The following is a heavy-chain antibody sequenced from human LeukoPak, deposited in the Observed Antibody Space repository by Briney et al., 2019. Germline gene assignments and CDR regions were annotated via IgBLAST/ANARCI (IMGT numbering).Heavy chain of an antibody. CDR3: ARDLLERVGANALDY. V-gene: IGHV1-69*01. D-gene: IGHD1-26*01. J-gene: IGHJ4*02. CDR2: IIPIFGTA. CDR1: GGTFSSYA. Sequence: ASVNVSCKASGGTFSSYAISWVRQAPGQGLEWMGGIIPIFGTANYAQKFQGRVTITADESTSTAYMELSSLRSEDTAVYYCARDLLERVGANALDYWGQGTLVTVSS.